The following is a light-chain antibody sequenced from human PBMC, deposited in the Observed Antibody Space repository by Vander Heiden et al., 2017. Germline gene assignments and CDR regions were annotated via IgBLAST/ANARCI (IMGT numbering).Light chain of an antibody. Sequence: DTQMTQSPSSLSASVGDRVTITCRASQSISSYLNWYQQKPGKAPKLLIYAASSSQSGVPSRFSGSGSGTDFTLTISMLQPEDFATYYCQQSDSTPKTFGQGTKVEIK. V-gene: IGKV1-39*01. J-gene: IGKJ1*01. CDR2: AAS. CDR3: QQSDSTPKT. CDR1: QSISSY.